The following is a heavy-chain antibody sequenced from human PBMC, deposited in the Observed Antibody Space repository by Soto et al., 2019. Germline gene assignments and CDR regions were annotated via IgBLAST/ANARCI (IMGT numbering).Heavy chain of an antibody. CDR2: IWYDGSNK. CDR1: GFTFSSYG. Sequence: GGSLRLSCAASGFTFSSYGMNWVRQAPGKGLEWVAVIWYDGSNKYYADSVKGRFAISRDNSKDTLYLQMNSLRAEDTAVYYCARDYQPDYYYYYGMDVWGQGTTVTVSS. V-gene: IGHV3-33*01. J-gene: IGHJ6*02. CDR3: ARDYQPDYYYYYGMDV. D-gene: IGHD3-16*02.